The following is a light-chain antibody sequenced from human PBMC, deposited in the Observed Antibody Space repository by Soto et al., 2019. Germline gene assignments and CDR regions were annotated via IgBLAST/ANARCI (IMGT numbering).Light chain of an antibody. CDR2: GAS. CDR3: QQYGSSPPRAT. V-gene: IGKV3-20*01. CDR1: QIVSSGK. Sequence: IVLTQSPGTLSSSPGDRATLSCRASQIVSSGKLAWYQQKPGQAPRLLIFGASGRATGIPDRFSGSGSGTDFSLTISRLEPEDSAVYYCQQYGSSPPRATFGQGTRLEIK. J-gene: IGKJ5*01.